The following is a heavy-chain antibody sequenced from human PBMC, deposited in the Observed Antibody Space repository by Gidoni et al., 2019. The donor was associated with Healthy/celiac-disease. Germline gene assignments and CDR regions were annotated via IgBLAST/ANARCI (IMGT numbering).Heavy chain of an antibody. J-gene: IGHJ4*02. V-gene: IGHV3-21*01. CDR1: GFTFSSYS. Sequence: EVQLVESGGGLVKPGGSLRLSCAASGFTFSSYSMNWVRQAPGKGLEWVSSISSSSSYIYYADSVKGRFTISRDNAKNSLYLQMNSLRAEDTAVYYCARGGMDPYYFDYWGQGTLVTVSS. D-gene: IGHD1-20*01. CDR3: ARGGMDPYYFDY. CDR2: ISSSSSYI.